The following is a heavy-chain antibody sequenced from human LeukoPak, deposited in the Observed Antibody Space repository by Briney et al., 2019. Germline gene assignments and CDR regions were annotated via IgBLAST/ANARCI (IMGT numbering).Heavy chain of an antibody. CDR1: GFTFGTYW. Sequence: GGSLRLSCAVSGFTFGTYWMTWVRQAPGKGLEWVANIKQDGSEKYYVDSVKGRFTISRDNSKNTLYLQMNSLRAEDTAVYYCDYSSGYYWDAFDIWGQGTMVTVSS. CDR3: DYSSGYYWDAFDI. J-gene: IGHJ3*02. CDR2: IKQDGSEK. V-gene: IGHV3-7*01. D-gene: IGHD3-22*01.